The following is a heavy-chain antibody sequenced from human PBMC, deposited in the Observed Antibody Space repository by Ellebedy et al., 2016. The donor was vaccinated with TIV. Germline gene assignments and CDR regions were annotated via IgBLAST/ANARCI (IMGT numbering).Heavy chain of an antibody. J-gene: IGHJ3*02. CDR3: ATFRNLDGFDI. V-gene: IGHV4-38-2*01. D-gene: IGHD2/OR15-2a*01. CDR2: IYHSGST. Sequence: SEILSLTCAVSGYSISTGSYWGWIRQPPGKGLEWIGSIYHSGSTYYNPSLKRRVSIPMDTSRNQFSLRLSSVTAADTAIFYCATFRNLDGFDIWGQGTMVTVSS. CDR1: GYSISTGSY.